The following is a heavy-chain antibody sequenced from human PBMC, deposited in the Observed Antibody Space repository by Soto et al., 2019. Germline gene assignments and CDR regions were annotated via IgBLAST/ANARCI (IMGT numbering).Heavy chain of an antibody. CDR1: GSTFNNYA. D-gene: IGHD2-8*01. J-gene: IGHJ3*01. CDR3: AKVRLTDYLRYAPHL. Sequence: EVQLLESGGGLAQPGGSRRLPGAASGSTFNNYAMNGFRQPPGRALDWVSIISPNGDSTYYADSVKGRFTISRDNSQNTVFLQMNSLRAEDTAIYFCAKVRLTDYLRYAPHLWGQGTLVTVSS. CDR2: ISPNGDST. V-gene: IGHV3-23*01.